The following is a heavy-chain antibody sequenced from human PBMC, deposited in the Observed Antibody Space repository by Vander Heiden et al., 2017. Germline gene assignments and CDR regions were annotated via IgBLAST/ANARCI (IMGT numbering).Heavy chain of an antibody. V-gene: IGHV1-69*01. CDR2: IIPSFGTA. D-gene: IGHD2-15*01. Sequence: PSSSVMVSCQASGGTVRRDASGWVRQGPGQGLEWMGGIIPSFGTANYAQKFQGRVTITADESTSTAYMELSSLRSEDTAVYYCARVVVGVYYFDYWGQGTLVTVSS. CDR3: ARVVVGVYYFDY. CDR1: GGTVRRDA. J-gene: IGHJ4*02.